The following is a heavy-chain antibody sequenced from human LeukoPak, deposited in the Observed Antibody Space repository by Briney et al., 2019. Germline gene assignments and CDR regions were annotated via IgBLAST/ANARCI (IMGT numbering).Heavy chain of an antibody. CDR3: ARDKDYGDYSSHNWFDP. J-gene: IGHJ5*02. CDR1: GFTFSSYG. V-gene: IGHV3-33*01. Sequence: GGSLRLSCAASGFTFSSYGMHWVRQAPGKGLEWVAVIWFDGSNKYYADSVKGRFTISRDNSKNTLYLQMNSLRVEDTAVYYCARDKDYGDYSSHNWFDPWGQGTLVTVSS. D-gene: IGHD4-17*01. CDR2: IWFDGSNK.